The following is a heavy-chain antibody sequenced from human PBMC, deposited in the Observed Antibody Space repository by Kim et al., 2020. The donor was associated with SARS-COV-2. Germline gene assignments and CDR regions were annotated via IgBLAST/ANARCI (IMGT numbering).Heavy chain of an antibody. CDR3: ARFPYYYDSSGFRAFDI. V-gene: IGHV4-59*01. J-gene: IGHJ3*02. D-gene: IGHD3-22*01. Sequence: LKSRVTISVDTSKNQFSLKLSSVTAADTAVYYCARFPYYYDSSGFRAFDIWGQGTMVTVSS.